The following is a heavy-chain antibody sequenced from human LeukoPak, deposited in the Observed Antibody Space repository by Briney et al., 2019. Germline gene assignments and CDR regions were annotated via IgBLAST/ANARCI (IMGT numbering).Heavy chain of an antibody. CDR3: ATRPRSGYSPYYYYYGMDV. CDR1: GYTLTELS. D-gene: IGHD3-3*01. CDR2: FDPEDGET. Sequence: GASVKVSCKVSGYTLTELSMHWVRQAPGKGLEWMGGFDPEDGETIYAQKLQGRVTMTEDTSTDTAYMELSSLRSEDTAVYYCATRPRSGYSPYYYYYGMDVWGQGTTVTVSS. V-gene: IGHV1-24*01. J-gene: IGHJ6*02.